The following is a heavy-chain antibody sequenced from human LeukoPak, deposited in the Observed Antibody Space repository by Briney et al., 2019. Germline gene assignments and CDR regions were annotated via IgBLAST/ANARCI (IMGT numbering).Heavy chain of an antibody. D-gene: IGHD6-19*01. V-gene: IGHV3-21*01. Sequence: GGSLRLSCAASGFTFSSYSMNWVRQAPGKGLEWVSSISSSSSYIYYADSVKGRSTISRDNAKNSLYLQMNSLRAEDTAVYYCARGSAVAGTSGFDYWGQGTLITVSS. CDR2: ISSSSSYI. J-gene: IGHJ4*02. CDR1: GFTFSSYS. CDR3: ARGSAVAGTSGFDY.